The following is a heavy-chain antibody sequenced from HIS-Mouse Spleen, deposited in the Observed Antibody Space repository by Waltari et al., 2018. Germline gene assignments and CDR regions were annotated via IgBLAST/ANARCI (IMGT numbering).Heavy chain of an antibody. CDR3: ARDSYSSSWYFDY. V-gene: IGHV3-30*04. CDR1: GFTFSSYA. J-gene: IGHJ4*02. D-gene: IGHD6-13*01. CDR2: RYNDRSNK. Sequence: QVQLVESGGGVVQPGRSLRLSCAASGFTFSSYAMPWVRRGPGKGGGGVEVRYNDRSNKYYADSVKVRFTISRDNSKNTLYLQMNSLRAEDTAVYYCARDSYSSSWYFDYWGQGTLVTVSS.